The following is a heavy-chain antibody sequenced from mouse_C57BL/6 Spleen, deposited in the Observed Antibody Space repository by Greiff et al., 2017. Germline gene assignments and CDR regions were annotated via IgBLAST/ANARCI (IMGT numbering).Heavy chain of an antibody. CDR3: ARGGSSPLYAMDY. D-gene: IGHD1-1*01. V-gene: IGHV1-69*01. CDR2: LDPSDSYT. Sequence: QVQLKESGAELVMPGASVKLSCKASGYTFTSYWMHWVKQRPGQGLEWIGELDPSDSYTNYNQKFKGKSTLTVDKSSSTAYMQLSSLTSEDSAVYYCARGGSSPLYAMDYWGQGTSVTVSS. CDR1: GYTFTSYW. J-gene: IGHJ4*01.